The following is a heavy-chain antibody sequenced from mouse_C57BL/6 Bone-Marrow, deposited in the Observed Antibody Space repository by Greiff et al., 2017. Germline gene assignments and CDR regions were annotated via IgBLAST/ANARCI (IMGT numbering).Heavy chain of an antibody. CDR2: IYPGSGST. D-gene: IGHD2-3*01. Sequence: VQLQQPGAELVKPGASVKMSCKASGYTFTSYWITWVTQRPGQGLEWIGDIYPGSGSTNYNEKFKSKATLTVDTSSSTAYMQLSSLTSEDSAVYYCAPMISYYVDDWGQGTTLTVSS. CDR1: GYTFTSYW. J-gene: IGHJ2*01. CDR3: APMISYYVDD. V-gene: IGHV1-55*01.